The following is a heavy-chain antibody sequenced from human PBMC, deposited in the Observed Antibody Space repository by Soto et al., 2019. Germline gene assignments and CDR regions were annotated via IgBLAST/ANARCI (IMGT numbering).Heavy chain of an antibody. CDR3: AILSLGFDP. CDR1: GFPFNTYW. CDR2: INAVGSGT. V-gene: IGHV3-74*01. Sequence: GGSLRLSCAASGFPFNTYWMHWVRQAPGEGLVWVSRINAVGSGTTYADSVKGRFTVSRDNANNMLYLQMNSLRAEDTAVYSCAILSLGFDPWGQGTLVTVSS. D-gene: IGHD3-16*01. J-gene: IGHJ5*02.